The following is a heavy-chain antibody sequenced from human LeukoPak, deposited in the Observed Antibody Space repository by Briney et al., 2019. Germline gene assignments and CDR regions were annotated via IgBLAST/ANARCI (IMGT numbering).Heavy chain of an antibody. CDR2: LGTDGTYT. Sequence: PGGSLRLPCAASGFNLRDYWMHWVRQAPGKGLVWVSRLGTDGTYTNYADSVRGRFTISRDNAKNTLYPQMDSLRAEDTAFYYCVRDPSNSGNWFDLWGQGTLVTVSS. V-gene: IGHV3-74*01. CDR1: GFNLRDYW. CDR3: VRDPSNSGNWFDL. D-gene: IGHD4-11*01. J-gene: IGHJ5*02.